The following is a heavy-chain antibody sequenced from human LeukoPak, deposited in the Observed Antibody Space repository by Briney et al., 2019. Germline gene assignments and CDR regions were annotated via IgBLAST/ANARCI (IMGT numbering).Heavy chain of an antibody. Sequence: PGGSLRLSCAASGFTFSTFGMHWVRQAPGKGLEWVAVIWYDGSNNYYADSVKGRFTISRDNAKNTLYLQMNSLRAEDTAVYYCARTVHFWSGPGFDYWGQGTLVTVSS. J-gene: IGHJ4*02. CDR3: ARTVHFWSGPGFDY. CDR2: IWYDGSNN. CDR1: GFTFSTFG. V-gene: IGHV3-33*03. D-gene: IGHD3-3*01.